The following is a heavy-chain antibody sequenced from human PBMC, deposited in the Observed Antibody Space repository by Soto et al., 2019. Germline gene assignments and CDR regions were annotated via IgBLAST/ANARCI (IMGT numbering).Heavy chain of an antibody. CDR1: GFTFSSYA. J-gene: IGHJ3*02. CDR2: ISGSGGST. D-gene: IGHD3-16*02. Sequence: GGSLRLSCAASGFTFSSYAMSWVRQAPGKGLEWVSAISGSGGSTYYADSVKGRFTISRDNSKNTLYLQMNSLRAEDTAVYYCAKVPTPFSTYYDYIWGSYRPIDAFDTWGQGTMVTVSS. CDR3: AKVPTPFSTYYDYIWGSYRPIDAFDT. V-gene: IGHV3-23*01.